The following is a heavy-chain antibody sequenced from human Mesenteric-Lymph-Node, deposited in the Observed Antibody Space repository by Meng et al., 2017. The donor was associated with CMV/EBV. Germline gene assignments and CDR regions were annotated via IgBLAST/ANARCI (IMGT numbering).Heavy chain of an antibody. V-gene: IGHV3-30*03. J-gene: IGHJ4*02. CDR1: GFTFSNAW. Sequence: GESLKISCAASGFTFSNAWMSWVRQAPGKGLEWVAIISYDETNKYYVDSVKGRFTISRDNSKSTLYLQMSSLTAEDTAVYFCATDGAVWGRGTLVTVSS. D-gene: IGHD4/OR15-4a*01. CDR2: ISYDETNK. CDR3: ATDGAV.